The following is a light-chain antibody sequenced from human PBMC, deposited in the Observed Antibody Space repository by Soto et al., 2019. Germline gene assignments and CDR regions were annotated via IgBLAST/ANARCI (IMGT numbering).Light chain of an antibody. CDR3: QQYGSSPLT. CDR1: QSVSSSY. Sequence: ILLTHSPGTLSFSPVEIATLSFSASQSVSSSYLAWYQQKPGQAPRLLIYGASSRATGIPDRFSGSGSGTDFTLTISRLEPEDFAVYYCQQYGSSPLTFGGGTKVDIK. J-gene: IGKJ4*01. V-gene: IGKV3-20*01. CDR2: GAS.